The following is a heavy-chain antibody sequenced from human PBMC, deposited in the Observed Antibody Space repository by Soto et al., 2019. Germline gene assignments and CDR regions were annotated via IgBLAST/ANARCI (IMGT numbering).Heavy chain of an antibody. Sequence: SETLSLTCTVSGGSISSYYWSWIRQPPGKGLEWIGYIYYSGSTNYNPSLKSRVTISVDTSKNQFSLKLSSVTAADTAVYYCARFALRAVVPAAMPNDAFDIWGQGTMVTVSS. CDR3: ARFALRAVVPAAMPNDAFDI. CDR2: IYYSGST. J-gene: IGHJ3*02. CDR1: GGSISSYY. D-gene: IGHD2-2*01. V-gene: IGHV4-59*01.